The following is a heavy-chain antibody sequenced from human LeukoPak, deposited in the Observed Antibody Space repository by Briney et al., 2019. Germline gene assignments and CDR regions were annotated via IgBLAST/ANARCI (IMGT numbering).Heavy chain of an antibody. CDR2: IYYSGST. Sequence: PETLSLTCTVSGGSISSSSYYWGWIRQPPGKGLEWIGSIYYSGSTYYNPSLKSRVTISVDTSKNQFSLKLSSVTAADTAVYYCARRQVAVAGSFDYWGQGTLVTVSS. J-gene: IGHJ4*02. D-gene: IGHD6-19*01. CDR1: GGSISSSSYY. CDR3: ARRQVAVAGSFDY. V-gene: IGHV4-39*01.